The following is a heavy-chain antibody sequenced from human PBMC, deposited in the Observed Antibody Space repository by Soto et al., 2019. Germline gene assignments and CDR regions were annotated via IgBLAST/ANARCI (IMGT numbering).Heavy chain of an antibody. CDR1: GFTFSSYA. CDR3: ARDTYDSSGYYY. D-gene: IGHD3-22*01. J-gene: IGHJ4*02. CDR2: ISCDGSNK. V-gene: IGHV3-30-3*01. Sequence: PGGSLRLSCAASGFTFSSYAMHWVRQAPGKGLEWVAVISCDGSNKYYADSVKGRFTISRDNSKNTLYLQMNSLRAEDTAVYYCARDTYDSSGYYYWGQGTLVTVSS.